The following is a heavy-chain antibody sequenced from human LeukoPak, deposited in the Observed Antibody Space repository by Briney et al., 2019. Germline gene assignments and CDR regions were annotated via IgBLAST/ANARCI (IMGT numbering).Heavy chain of an antibody. Sequence: SSETLSLTCTVSGCSISSYYWSWIRQPPGKGLEWIGYIYYSGSTNYNPSLKSRVTISVDTSKNQFSLKLSSVTAADTAVYYCARHRWFDYWGQGTLVTVSS. V-gene: IGHV4-59*08. CDR3: ARHRWFDY. D-gene: IGHD4-23*01. CDR2: IYYSGST. CDR1: GCSISSYY. J-gene: IGHJ4*02.